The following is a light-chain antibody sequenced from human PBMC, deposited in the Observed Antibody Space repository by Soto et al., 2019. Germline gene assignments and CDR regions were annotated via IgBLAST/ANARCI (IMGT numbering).Light chain of an antibody. CDR3: QAWDRSVNDV. CDR1: KLGDKF. CDR2: QDN. Sequence: SYALTQPPSVSVSPGQTASITCSGEKLGDKFACWYQQKPGQSPVLVIYQDNKRPSGIPDRFSGSNSGNTATLTISGTQAMDEADYYCQAWDRSVNDVFGTGTKVTVL. V-gene: IGLV3-1*01. J-gene: IGLJ1*01.